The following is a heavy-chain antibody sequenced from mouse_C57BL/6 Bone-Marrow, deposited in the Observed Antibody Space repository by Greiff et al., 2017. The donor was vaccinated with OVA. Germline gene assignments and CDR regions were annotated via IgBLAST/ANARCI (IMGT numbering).Heavy chain of an antibody. Sequence: VQLQQPGAELVKPGASVKLSCKASGYTFTSYWMHWVKQRPGQGLEWIGMIHPNSGSTNYNEKFKSKATLTVDKSSSTAYMQLSSLTSEDSAVYYCARSAGFTTGFAYWGQGTLVTVSA. CDR3: ARSAGFTTGFAY. J-gene: IGHJ3*01. CDR1: GYTFTSYW. D-gene: IGHD1-1*01. CDR2: IHPNSGST. V-gene: IGHV1-64*01.